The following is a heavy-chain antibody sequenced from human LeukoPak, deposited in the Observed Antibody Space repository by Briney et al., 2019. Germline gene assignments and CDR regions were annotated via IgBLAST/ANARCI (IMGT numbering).Heavy chain of an antibody. D-gene: IGHD3-10*01. Sequence: GGSLRLSCAASGFTFSSYEMNWVRQAPGQGLEGVSYISSSGNTIYYADSVKGRFTISRDNAKNSLYLQMNSLRAEDTAVYYCARGSWVRGGGRYWGQGTLVTVSS. CDR1: GFTFSSYE. V-gene: IGHV3-48*03. CDR2: ISSSGNTI. J-gene: IGHJ4*02. CDR3: ARGSWVRGGGRY.